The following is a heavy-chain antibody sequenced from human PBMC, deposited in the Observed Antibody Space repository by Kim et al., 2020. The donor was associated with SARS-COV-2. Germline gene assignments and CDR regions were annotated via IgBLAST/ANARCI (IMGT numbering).Heavy chain of an antibody. CDR2: INHSGST. J-gene: IGHJ6*02. V-gene: IGHV4-34*01. CDR3: ARGPRNYVHYYYGMDV. CDR1: GGSFSGYY. D-gene: IGHD1-7*01. Sequence: SETLSLACAVYGGSFSGYYWSWIRQPPGKGLEWIGEINHSGSTNYNPSLKSRVTISVDTSKNQFSLKLSSVTAADTAVYYCARGPRNYVHYYYGMDVWGQGTTVTVSS.